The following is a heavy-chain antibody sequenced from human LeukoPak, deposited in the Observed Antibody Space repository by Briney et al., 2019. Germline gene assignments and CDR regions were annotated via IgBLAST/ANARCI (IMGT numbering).Heavy chain of an antibody. CDR3: AKELQAGWYYFDY. J-gene: IGHJ4*02. Sequence: GGSLRLSCAASGFTSSSYGMHWVRQAPGKGLEWVAVIWYDGSNKYYADSVKGRFTISRDNSKNTLYLQMNSLRAEDTAVYYCAKELQAGWYYFDYWGQGTLVTVSS. CDR1: GFTSSSYG. V-gene: IGHV3-33*06. CDR2: IWYDGSNK. D-gene: IGHD6-19*01.